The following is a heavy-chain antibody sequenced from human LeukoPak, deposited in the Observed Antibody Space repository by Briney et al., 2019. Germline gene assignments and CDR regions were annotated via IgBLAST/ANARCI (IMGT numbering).Heavy chain of an antibody. V-gene: IGHV4-59*11. CDR3: ARDEPSSSWTYFDY. J-gene: IGHJ4*02. Sequence: SETLSLTCTVSGGSISSHYWSWIWQPPGKGLEWIGYIYYSGSTNYNPSLKSRVTISVDTSKNQFSLKLSSVTAADTAVYYCARDEPSSSWTYFDYWGQGTLVTVSS. D-gene: IGHD6-13*01. CDR2: IYYSGST. CDR1: GGSISSHY.